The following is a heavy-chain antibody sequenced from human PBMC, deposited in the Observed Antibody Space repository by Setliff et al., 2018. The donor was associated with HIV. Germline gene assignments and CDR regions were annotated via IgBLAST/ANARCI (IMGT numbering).Heavy chain of an antibody. D-gene: IGHD3-10*01. CDR3: TRRDVSPLWFGQFDY. J-gene: IGHJ4*02. V-gene: IGHV4-59*08. Sequence: SETLSLTCTVSGGSIENLYWTWIRQPSGRGLEWIGYVYSTGSTKYNPSLKSRATMSDDTSKNQISLTLTSVSAADTAVYYCTRRDVSPLWFGQFDYWGQGILVTVSS. CDR1: GGSIENLY. CDR2: VYSTGST.